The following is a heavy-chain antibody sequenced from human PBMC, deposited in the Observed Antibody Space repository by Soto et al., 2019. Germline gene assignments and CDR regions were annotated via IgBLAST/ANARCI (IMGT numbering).Heavy chain of an antibody. CDR3: ARGRGNFDY. J-gene: IGHJ4*02. CDR1: GGSFSGYY. Sequence: SETLSLTCAVYGGSFSGYYWSWIRQPPGKGLEWIGEINHSGSTNYNPSLKSRVTISVDTSKNQFSLKLSSVTAADTAVYYCARGRGNFDYWGQGTLVTVSS. V-gene: IGHV4-34*01. D-gene: IGHD3-10*01. CDR2: INHSGST.